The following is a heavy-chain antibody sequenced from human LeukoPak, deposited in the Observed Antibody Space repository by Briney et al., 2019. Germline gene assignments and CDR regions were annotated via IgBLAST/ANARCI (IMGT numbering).Heavy chain of an antibody. D-gene: IGHD3-10*01. CDR3: AKVYGSGSYYGWYYYYGMDV. CDR1: GFTFSSYA. Sequence: GGSLRLSCAASGFTFSSYAMSWVRQAPGKGLEWVSTVSGSGGSTYYADSVKGRFTISRDNSKNTLYLRMNSLRAEDTAVYYCAKVYGSGSYYGWYYYYGMDVWGQGTTVTVSS. CDR2: VSGSGGST. V-gene: IGHV3-23*01. J-gene: IGHJ6*02.